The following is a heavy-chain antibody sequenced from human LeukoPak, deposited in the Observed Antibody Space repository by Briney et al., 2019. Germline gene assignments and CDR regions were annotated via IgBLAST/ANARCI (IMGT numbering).Heavy chain of an antibody. CDR3: ARAPRSWGFDY. CDR1: GFTFSSYG. J-gene: IGHJ4*02. D-gene: IGHD7-27*01. V-gene: IGHV3-33*01. Sequence: GGSLRLSCAASGFTFSSYGMHWVRQAPGKGLEWVAVIWYDGSNKYYADSVKGRFTISRDNSKNTLYLQMNSLRAEDTAVYYCARAPRSWGFDYWGQGTLVTVSS. CDR2: IWYDGSNK.